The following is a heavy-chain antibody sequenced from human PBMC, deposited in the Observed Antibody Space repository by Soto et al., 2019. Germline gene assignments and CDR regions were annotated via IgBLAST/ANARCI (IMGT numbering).Heavy chain of an antibody. Sequence: SETLSLTCTVSGGSISSYYWSWIRQPPGKGLEWIGYIYYSGSTNYNPSLKSRVTISVDTSKNQFSLKLSSVTAADTAVYYCARGGVAARSLWLDYWGQGTLVTVSS. CDR1: GGSISSYY. CDR2: IYYSGST. D-gene: IGHD6-6*01. J-gene: IGHJ4*02. V-gene: IGHV4-59*01. CDR3: ARGGVAARSLWLDY.